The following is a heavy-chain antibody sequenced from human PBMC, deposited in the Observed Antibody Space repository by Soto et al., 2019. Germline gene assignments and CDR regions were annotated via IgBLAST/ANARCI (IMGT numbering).Heavy chain of an antibody. Sequence: GASVKVSCKTSGGSFMSQAISWVRQAPGQGPEWMGGIIPFSGTVTYTQRFQGRLTLTADEPTKTAYMELSSLRSEDTAVYYCAIGVYDSCAGFICMYVPGKGSKGTVCS. CDR2: IIPFSGTV. V-gene: IGHV1-69*13. D-gene: IGHD3-22*01. CDR3: AIGVYDSCAGFICMYV. CDR1: GGSFMSQA. J-gene: IGHJ6*04.